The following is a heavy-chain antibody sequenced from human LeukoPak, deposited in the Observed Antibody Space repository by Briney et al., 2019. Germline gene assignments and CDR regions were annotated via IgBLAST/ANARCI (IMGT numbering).Heavy chain of an antibody. CDR1: GYSISSGYY. CDR2: INHSGST. Sequence: PSETLSLTCTVSGYSISSGYYWAWLRQPPGKGLEWIGSINHSGSTYYNPSLKSRVTVSVDTSKNHVSLRLSSVTAADTAVYYCARVCSSGRCLDYWGQGTLVTVSS. V-gene: IGHV4-38-2*02. D-gene: IGHD2-15*01. J-gene: IGHJ4*02. CDR3: ARVCSSGRCLDY.